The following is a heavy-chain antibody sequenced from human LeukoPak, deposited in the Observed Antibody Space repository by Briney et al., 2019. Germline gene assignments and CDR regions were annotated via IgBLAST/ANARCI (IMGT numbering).Heavy chain of an antibody. Sequence: SETLSLTCAVYGGSFSGYYWTWLRQIPGKGLEWIGQINHSGSATYSPSLKSRLTISVATSTNQFSLELSSVTAADTAVYYCARAGLNGDVDYWGQGTLVTVSS. J-gene: IGHJ4*02. D-gene: IGHD4-17*01. CDR1: GGSFSGYY. CDR3: ARAGLNGDVDY. V-gene: IGHV4-34*01. CDR2: INHSGSA.